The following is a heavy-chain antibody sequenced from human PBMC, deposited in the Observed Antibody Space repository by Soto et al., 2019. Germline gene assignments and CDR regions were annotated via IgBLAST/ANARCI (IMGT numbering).Heavy chain of an antibody. Sequence: GGSLRLSCAASGFTFSSYAMHWVRQAPGKGLEWVAVISYDGSNKYYADSVKGRFTISRDNSKNTLYLQMNSLRAEDTAVYYWAREQSWIQLWLSSVAFDIWGQGTMVTVSS. J-gene: IGHJ3*02. V-gene: IGHV3-30-3*01. CDR3: AREQSWIQLWLSSVAFDI. CDR2: ISYDGSNK. D-gene: IGHD5-18*01. CDR1: GFTFSSYA.